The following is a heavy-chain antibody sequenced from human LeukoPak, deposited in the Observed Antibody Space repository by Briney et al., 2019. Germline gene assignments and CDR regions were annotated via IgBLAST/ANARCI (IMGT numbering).Heavy chain of an antibody. CDR3: ARRAAGTTGRFDY. CDR2: IDPSDSYT. CDR1: GYSFTNYW. J-gene: IGHJ4*02. Sequence: GESLKISCKVSGYSFTNYWITWERQMPAPGLEWKGRIDPSDSYTNYSPSFQGHVTISADKSISTAYLQWSSLKASDTAMYYCARRAAGTTGRFDYWGQGTLVTVSS. D-gene: IGHD1-1*01. V-gene: IGHV5-10-1*01.